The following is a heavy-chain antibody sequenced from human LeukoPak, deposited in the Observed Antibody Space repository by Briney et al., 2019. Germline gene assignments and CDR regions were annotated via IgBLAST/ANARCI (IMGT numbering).Heavy chain of an antibody. CDR2: IIPIFGTA. CDR3: ARPPEYYYDSSGYPTVFDY. D-gene: IGHD3-22*01. Sequence: SVKVSCKASGGTFSSYAISWVRQAPGQGLEWMGGIIPIFGTANYAQKFQGRVTITADEATSTAYMELSSLRSEDTAVYYCARPPEYYYDSSGYPTVFDYWGQGTLVTVSS. V-gene: IGHV1-69*01. CDR1: GGTFSSYA. J-gene: IGHJ4*02.